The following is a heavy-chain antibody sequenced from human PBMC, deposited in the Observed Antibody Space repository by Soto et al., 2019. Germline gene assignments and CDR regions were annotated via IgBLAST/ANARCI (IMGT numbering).Heavy chain of an antibody. CDR1: GGSISSGDHY. CDR3: ASLYYYDSNFDY. D-gene: IGHD3-22*01. J-gene: IGHJ4*02. V-gene: IGHV4-30-4*01. Sequence: SETLSLTCTVSGGSISSGDHYWSWIRQPPGKGLEWIGYIYYSGSTYYNPSLKSRVTISVDTSKNQFSLKLSSVTAADTAVYYCASLYYYDSNFDYWGQGTLVTVSS. CDR2: IYYSGST.